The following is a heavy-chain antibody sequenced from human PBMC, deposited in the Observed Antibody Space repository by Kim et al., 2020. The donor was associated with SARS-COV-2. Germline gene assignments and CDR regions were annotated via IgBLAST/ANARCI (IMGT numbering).Heavy chain of an antibody. Sequence: SETLSLTCTVSGGSISSGSYYWSWIRQPAGKGLEGIGRIYTSGSTNYNPSLKSRVTISVDTSKNQFSLKLSSVTAADRAVYYCARGLWFGEMYYYYYGRDVWGQGTTVTVSS. V-gene: IGHV4-61*02. CDR3: ARGLWFGEMYYYYYGRDV. CDR1: GGSISSGSYY. CDR2: IYTSGST. J-gene: IGHJ6*02. D-gene: IGHD3-10*01.